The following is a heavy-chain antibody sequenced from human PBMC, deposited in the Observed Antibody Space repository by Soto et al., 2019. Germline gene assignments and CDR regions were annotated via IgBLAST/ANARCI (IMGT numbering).Heavy chain of an antibody. CDR3: ARDVRYFDWFFLDY. D-gene: IGHD3-9*01. J-gene: IGHJ4*02. V-gene: IGHV3-33*01. Sequence: QVQLVESGGGVVQPGRSLRLSCAASGFTFSSYGMHWVRQAPGKGLEWVAVIWYDGSNKYYADSVKGRFTISRDNSKNTLYLQMNSLRAEDTAVYYCARDVRYFDWFFLDYWGQGTLVTVSS. CDR2: IWYDGSNK. CDR1: GFTFSSYG.